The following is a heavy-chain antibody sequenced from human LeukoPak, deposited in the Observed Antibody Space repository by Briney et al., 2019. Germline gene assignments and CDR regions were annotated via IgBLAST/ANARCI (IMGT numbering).Heavy chain of an antibody. J-gene: IGHJ3*02. V-gene: IGHV2-5*02. CDR3: AHLPLVVQAFDI. D-gene: IGHD2-15*01. Sequence: SGPTLVKPTQTLTLTCAFSGFSLSTSGVGVGWIRQPPGKALEWLALIYWDDDKRYSPSLKSRLTITKDTSKNQVVLTMTNMDPVDTATYYCAHLPLVVQAFDIWGQGTMVTVSS. CDR1: GFSLSTSGVG. CDR2: IYWDDDK.